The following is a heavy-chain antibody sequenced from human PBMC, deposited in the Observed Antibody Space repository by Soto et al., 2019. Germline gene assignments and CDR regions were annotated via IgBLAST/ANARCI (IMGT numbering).Heavy chain of an antibody. J-gene: IGHJ4*02. CDR2: IWYDGSNK. V-gene: IGHV3-33*01. CDR3: ARVGTYDSSGYYPAYFDY. CDR1: GFTFSSYG. Sequence: QVQLVESGGGVVQPGRSLRLSCAASGFTFSSYGMHWVRQAPGKGLEWVAVIWYDGSNKYYADSVKGRFTISRDNSKNTLYLQMNSLRAEDTAVYYCARVGTYDSSGYYPAYFDYWGQGTLVTVSS. D-gene: IGHD3-22*01.